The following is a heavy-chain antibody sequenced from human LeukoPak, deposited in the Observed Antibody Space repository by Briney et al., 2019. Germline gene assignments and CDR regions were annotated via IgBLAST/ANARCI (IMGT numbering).Heavy chain of an antibody. CDR3: ARQLNYGDYVGPDY. V-gene: IGHV1-18*01. J-gene: IGHJ4*02. D-gene: IGHD4-17*01. CDR2: ISAYNGNT. Sequence: ASVKVSCEASGYTFTSYGISWVRQAPGQGLEWMGWISAYNGNTNYAQKLQGRVTMTTDTSTSTAYMELRSLRSDDTAVYYCARQLNYGDYVGPDYWGQGTLVTVSS. CDR1: GYTFTSYG.